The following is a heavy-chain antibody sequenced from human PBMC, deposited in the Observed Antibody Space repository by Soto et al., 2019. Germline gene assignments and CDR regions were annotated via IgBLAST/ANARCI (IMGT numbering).Heavy chain of an antibody. CDR2: IIPSGGTT. J-gene: IGHJ4*02. D-gene: IGHD3-22*01. Sequence: ASVKVSCQASGGTFSSYVISWVRQAPGQGLEWMGVIIPSGGTTTYAQKFLGRVTMTRDKSTSTVYMELSSLRSEDTAVYYCARADYYGSSGYHLDYWGQGTLVTVSS. CDR1: GGTFSSYV. V-gene: IGHV1-46*01. CDR3: ARADYYGSSGYHLDY.